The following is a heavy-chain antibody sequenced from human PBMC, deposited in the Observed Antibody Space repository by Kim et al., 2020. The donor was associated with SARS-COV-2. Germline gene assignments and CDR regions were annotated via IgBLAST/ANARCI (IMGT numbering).Heavy chain of an antibody. CDR1: GFTFSSYG. D-gene: IGHD3-10*01. CDR3: AKGLGAIMVRGVIITCPDY. J-gene: IGHJ4*02. V-gene: IGHV3-30*18. Sequence: GGSLRLSCAASGFTFSSYGMHWVRQAPGKGLEWVAVISYDGSNKYYADSVKGRFTISRDNSKNTLYLQMNSLRAEDTAVYYCAKGLGAIMVRGVIITCPDYWGQGTLVTVSS. CDR2: ISYDGSNK.